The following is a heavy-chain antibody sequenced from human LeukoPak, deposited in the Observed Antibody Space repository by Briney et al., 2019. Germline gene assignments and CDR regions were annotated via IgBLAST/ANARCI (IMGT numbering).Heavy chain of an antibody. CDR2: ISGSGGST. V-gene: IGHV3-23*01. D-gene: IGHD6-19*01. CDR1: VFTFSSYA. Sequence: PGGSLRLSCAASVFTFSSYAMSWVRQAPGKGLEWVSAISGSGGSTYYADSVKGRFTISRDNSKNTLYLQMNSLRAEDTAVYYCAKDAHSSGWYNWFDPWGQGTLVTVSS. J-gene: IGHJ5*02. CDR3: AKDAHSSGWYNWFDP.